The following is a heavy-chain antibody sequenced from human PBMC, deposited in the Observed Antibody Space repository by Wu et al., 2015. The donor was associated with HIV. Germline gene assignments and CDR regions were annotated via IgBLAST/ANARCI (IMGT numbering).Heavy chain of an antibody. J-gene: IGHJ4*02. D-gene: IGHD1-14*01. V-gene: IGHV1-2*02. Sequence: QALLVQSGAEMKRPGASVRVSCEASGYSFIGLPGFDINWVRQAPGQGLEWMGWINPNSGGTNYAQKFQGRVTMTRDTSISTAYMELSRLRSDDTAVYYCARGRYYRGYFDYVGPGNAGHRLL. CDR2: INPNSGGT. CDR1: GYSFIGLPGFD. CDR3: ARGRYYRGYFDY.